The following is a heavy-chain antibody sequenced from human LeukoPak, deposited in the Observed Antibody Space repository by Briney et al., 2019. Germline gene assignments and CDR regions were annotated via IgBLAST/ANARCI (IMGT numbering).Heavy chain of an antibody. CDR3: AAYCSGGSCNINDAFDI. V-gene: IGHV4-4*07. CDR2: IYTSGST. Sequence: SETLSLTCTVSGGSIRSYYWTWIRQPAGKGLEWIGRIYTSGSTNYNPSLKSRVTMSLDTSKNQFSLKLSSVTAADTAIYYCAAYCSGGSCNINDAFDIWGQGTMVTVSS. J-gene: IGHJ3*02. CDR1: GGSIRSYY. D-gene: IGHD2-15*01.